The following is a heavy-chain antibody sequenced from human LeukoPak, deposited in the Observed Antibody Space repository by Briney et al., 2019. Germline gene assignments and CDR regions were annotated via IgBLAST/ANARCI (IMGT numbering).Heavy chain of an antibody. CDR1: GGSISSSSYY. CDR2: IYYSWST. CDR3: ARQARDYIDY. Sequence: PETLSLTFTVSGGSISSSSYYGGWIRQPPGKGLAWTGSIYYSWSTYYNPSLKSRATISVDTSNNQFSLKLSSVTAADTAVYYCARQARDYIDYWGQGTLVTVSS. V-gene: IGHV4-39*01. J-gene: IGHJ4*02.